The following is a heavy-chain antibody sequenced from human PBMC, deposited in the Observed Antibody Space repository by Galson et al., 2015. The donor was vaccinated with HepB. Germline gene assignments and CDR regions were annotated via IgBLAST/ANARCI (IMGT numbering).Heavy chain of an antibody. D-gene: IGHD6-19*01. Sequence: SLRLSCASSGFSFSNYGIHWVRQAPGKGLEWMAVISYDGSNKYYADSVKGRFTISRDNSKNTLYLQMNSLRAEDTALYYCAKDPYLYSALAGTMAGFDYWGQGTLVTVSS. CDR1: GFSFSNYG. V-gene: IGHV3-30*18. J-gene: IGHJ4*02. CDR3: AKDPYLYSALAGTMAGFDY. CDR2: ISYDGSNK.